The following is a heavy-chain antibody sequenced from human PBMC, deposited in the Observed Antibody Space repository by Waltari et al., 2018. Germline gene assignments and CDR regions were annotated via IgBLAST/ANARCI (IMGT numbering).Heavy chain of an antibody. CDR2: IYSGGST. D-gene: IGHD3-16*02. J-gene: IGHJ4*02. CDR3: ARVLNYDYVGGSYRTSYYFDY. V-gene: IGHV3-66*02. CDR1: GFTVSSNY. Sequence: EVQLVESGGGLVQPGGSLRLSCAASGFTVSSNYMSWVRQAPGKGLEWVSVIYSGGSTYYADYVKGRFTISRDNSKNMLYLQMNSLRAEDTAVYYCARVLNYDYVGGSYRTSYYFDYWGQGTLVTVSS.